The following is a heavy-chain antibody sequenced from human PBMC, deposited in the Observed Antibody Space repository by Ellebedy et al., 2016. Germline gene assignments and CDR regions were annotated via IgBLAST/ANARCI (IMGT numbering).Heavy chain of an antibody. D-gene: IGHD5-12*01. CDR3: ARNTNTWALDY. J-gene: IGHJ4*02. CDR1: GFTFSSYA. V-gene: IGHV3-33*08. Sequence: GGSLRLSCAASGFTFSSYAMHWVRQAPGKGLEWVAIIWYDGSKKYYADSVKGRFTISRDNSKNTLYLQMDSLRAEDTALYYCARNTNTWALDYWGQGTLVTVSS. CDR2: IWYDGSKK.